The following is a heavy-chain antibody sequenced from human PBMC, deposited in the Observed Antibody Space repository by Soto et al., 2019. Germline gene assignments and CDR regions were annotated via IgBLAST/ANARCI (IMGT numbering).Heavy chain of an antibody. CDR2: ISSSSIYT. Sequence: QVQLVESGGGLVKPGGSLRLSCAASGFTFSDYHMSWIRQAPGKGLEWVSYISSSSIYTNYAESVKGRFTISRDNAKNSLYLQMNSLRAEDTAVYYCARDVDIVSTILGYFDYWGQGTLVTVSS. V-gene: IGHV3-11*05. CDR1: GFTFSDYH. D-gene: IGHD5-12*01. J-gene: IGHJ4*02. CDR3: ARDVDIVSTILGYFDY.